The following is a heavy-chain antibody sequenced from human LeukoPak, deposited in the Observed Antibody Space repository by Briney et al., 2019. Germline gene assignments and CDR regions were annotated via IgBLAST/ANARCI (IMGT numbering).Heavy chain of an antibody. CDR3: ATSHDVKTAPYDL. D-gene: IGHD2-21*01. CDR2: IFTSGWT. V-gene: IGHV4-4*09. J-gene: IGHJ5*02. CDR1: GGSISSYY. Sequence: PSETLSLTCTVSGGSISSYYWSWVRQSPGRGLEWIGYIFTSGWTDYNPSLKSRVTMSVDTSKNQLSMELRFLTAADTAVYYCATSHDVKTAPYDLWGQGTLVTVSS.